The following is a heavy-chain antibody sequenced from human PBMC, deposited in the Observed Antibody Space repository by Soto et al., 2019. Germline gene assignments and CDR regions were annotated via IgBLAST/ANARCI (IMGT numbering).Heavy chain of an antibody. J-gene: IGHJ1*01. D-gene: IGHD6-19*01. CDR1: GVSVTSGSHH. V-gene: IGHV4-61*01. CDR2: QTGST. Sequence: QVQVQESGPGLVKPSETLSLTCAVSGVSVTSGSHHFLWIRQPPGKGLEWIGQTGSTNYNPSLKSRISISVDTSKNQFSLNLSSETSADTAVYYCGVYKAGSGGNGDCGQGTLVTISS. CDR3: GVYKAGSGGNGD.